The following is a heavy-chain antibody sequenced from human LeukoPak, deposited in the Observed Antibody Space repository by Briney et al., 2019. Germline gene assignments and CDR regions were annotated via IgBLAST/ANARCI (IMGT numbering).Heavy chain of an antibody. CDR3: AARDCSTTSCYGGLFDY. D-gene: IGHD2-2*01. V-gene: IGHV3-53*01. CDR1: GLSVSSKY. J-gene: IGHJ4*02. CDR2: LYSGGST. Sequence: PGGSLRLSCAASGLSVSSKYMNWVRQAPGKGLEWVSLLYSGGSTYYADSVKGRFTISSDSSKNTVYLQMNSLRAEDTAVYYCAARDCSTTSCYGGLFDYWGQGTLVTVSS.